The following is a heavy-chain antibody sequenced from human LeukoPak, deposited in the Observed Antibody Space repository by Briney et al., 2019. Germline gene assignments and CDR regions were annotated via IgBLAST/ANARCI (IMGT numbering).Heavy chain of an antibody. CDR3: ARDIGYCSSTSCYTHDY. J-gene: IGHJ4*02. D-gene: IGHD2-2*02. Sequence: ASVKVSCEASGYTFTGYYMHWVRQAPGQGLEWMGWINPNSGGTNYAQKFQGRVTMTRDTSISTAYMELSRLRSDDTAVYYCARDIGYCSSTSCYTHDYWGQGTLVTVSS. V-gene: IGHV1-2*02. CDR1: GYTFTGYY. CDR2: INPNSGGT.